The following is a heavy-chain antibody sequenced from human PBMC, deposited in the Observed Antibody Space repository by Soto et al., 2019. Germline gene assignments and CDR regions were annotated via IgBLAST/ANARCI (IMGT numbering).Heavy chain of an antibody. CDR3: ARPLERRVHGAFDI. J-gene: IGHJ3*02. Sequence: GSLRLSCAASGFTFSSYEMTWVRQAPGKGLEWVSYISSSGSTIYYADSMKGRFIISRDNAKKSLYLQMNSLRAEETAVYYCARPLERRVHGAFDIWGQGTMVTVSS. CDR1: GFTFSSYE. V-gene: IGHV3-48*03. CDR2: ISSSGSTI. D-gene: IGHD1-1*01.